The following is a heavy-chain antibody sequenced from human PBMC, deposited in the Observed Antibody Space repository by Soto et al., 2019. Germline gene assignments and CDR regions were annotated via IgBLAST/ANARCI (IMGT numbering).Heavy chain of an antibody. CDR1: GFTFSNYA. Sequence: GGSLRLSCAASGFTFSNYAMNWARQAPGKGLEWVSGISGSGRSTYYADSVKGRFTISRDNCKNTLYLQMNSLRAEDTARYYCAKDRRYCTPTTCYAGFLNHHDYWGEGTLVTVSS. CDR3: AKDRRYCTPTTCYAGFLNHHDY. CDR2: ISGSGRST. D-gene: IGHD2-2*01. J-gene: IGHJ4*02. V-gene: IGHV3-23*01.